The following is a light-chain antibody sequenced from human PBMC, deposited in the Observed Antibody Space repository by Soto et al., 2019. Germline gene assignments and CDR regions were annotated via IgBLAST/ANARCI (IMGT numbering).Light chain of an antibody. CDR1: QGVSSN. V-gene: IGKV3D-15*01. Sequence: EIVMTQSPATLSVSPGERATLSCRASQGVSSNLAWYQQKPGQAPRLLIYSASTRATGIPARFSGSGSGTEFPLTISSLQSEDFAVYFCQQYNDWPPLTFGGGTKVEIK. J-gene: IGKJ4*01. CDR2: SAS. CDR3: QQYNDWPPLT.